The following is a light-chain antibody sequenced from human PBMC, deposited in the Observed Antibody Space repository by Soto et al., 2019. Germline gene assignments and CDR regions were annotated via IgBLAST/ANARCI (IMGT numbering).Light chain of an antibody. CDR2: DVN. J-gene: IGLJ2*01. V-gene: IGLV2-11*01. CDR1: SSDVGNYNY. CDR3: CSYAGSYTVV. Sequence: QSVLTQPRSVSGSPGQSVTISCTGTSSDVGNYNYVSWYQQHPGKAPKLIIYDVNKRPSGVPDRFSGSKSGNTASLTISRLQAEDEADYYCCSYAGSYTVVFGGGTKRTVL.